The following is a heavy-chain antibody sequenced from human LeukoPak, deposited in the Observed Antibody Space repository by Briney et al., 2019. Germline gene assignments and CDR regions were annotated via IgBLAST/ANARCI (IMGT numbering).Heavy chain of an antibody. V-gene: IGHV3-20*04. CDR3: ARDSKRYYDFWSGYGGTAEEYYFDY. Sequence: PGGSLRLSXAASGFTFDDYGMSWVRQAPGKGLEWVSGINWNGGSTGYADSVKGRFTISRDNAKNSLYLQMNSLRAEDTALYYCARDSKRYYDFWSGYGGTAEEYYFDYWGQGTLVTVSS. J-gene: IGHJ4*02. CDR1: GFTFDDYG. D-gene: IGHD3-3*01. CDR2: INWNGGST.